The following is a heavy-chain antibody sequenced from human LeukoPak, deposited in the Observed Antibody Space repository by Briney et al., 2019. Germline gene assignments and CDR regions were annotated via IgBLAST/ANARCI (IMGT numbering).Heavy chain of an antibody. Sequence: SAISGSGGSTYYADSVKGRFTISRDNSKNTLYLQMNSLRAEDTAVYYCAKGYYDSTLAFDIWGQGTMVTVSS. J-gene: IGHJ3*02. CDR2: ISGSGGST. D-gene: IGHD3-22*01. CDR3: AKGYYDSTLAFDI. V-gene: IGHV3-23*01.